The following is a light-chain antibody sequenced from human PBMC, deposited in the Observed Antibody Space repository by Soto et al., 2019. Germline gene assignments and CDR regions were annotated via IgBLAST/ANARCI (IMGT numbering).Light chain of an antibody. V-gene: IGKV4-1*01. CDR2: WAS. CDR1: QSVLYSSNNKNY. CDR3: QQYYNTPFT. Sequence: DIVMTQSPDSLAVSLGERATINCKSSQSVLYSSNNKNYLAWYQQNPGQPPKLLIYWASTRESGVPDRFSGSGSGTDFTLTINSLQAEDVAVYYCQQYYNTPFTFGPRTKVYIK. J-gene: IGKJ3*01.